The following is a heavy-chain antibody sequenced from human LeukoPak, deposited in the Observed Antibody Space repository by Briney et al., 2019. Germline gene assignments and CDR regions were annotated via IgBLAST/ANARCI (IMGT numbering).Heavy chain of an antibody. Sequence: PSETLSLTCTVSGGSISSYYWSWIRHPPGRGLEWIGYIYYSGSTNYNPSLKSRVTMSVDTSKNQFSLELSSVTAADTAVYYCTRDRYYRDSSGYSGGRWFDPWGQGTLVTVSS. CDR3: TRDRYYRDSSGYSGGRWFDP. CDR2: IYYSGST. D-gene: IGHD3-22*01. V-gene: IGHV4-59*01. CDR1: GGSISSYY. J-gene: IGHJ5*02.